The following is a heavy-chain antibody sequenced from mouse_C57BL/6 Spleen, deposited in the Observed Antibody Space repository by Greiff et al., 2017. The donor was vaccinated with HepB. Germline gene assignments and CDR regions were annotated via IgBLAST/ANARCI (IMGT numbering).Heavy chain of an antibody. CDR2: IDPSDSYT. D-gene: IGHD2-4*01. Sequence: QVQLQQSGAELVMPGASVKLSCKASGYTFTSYWMHWVKQRPGQGLEWIGEIDPSDSYTNYNQKFKGKSTLTVDKSSSTAYMQLSSLTSEDSAVYYCSSTMIPDWYFDFWGTGTTVTVSS. CDR1: GYTFTSYW. V-gene: IGHV1-69*01. CDR3: SSTMIPDWYFDF. J-gene: IGHJ1*03.